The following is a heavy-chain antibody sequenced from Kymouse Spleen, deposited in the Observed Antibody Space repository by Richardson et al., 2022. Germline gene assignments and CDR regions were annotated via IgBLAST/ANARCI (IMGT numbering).Heavy chain of an antibody. CDR1: GFTVSSNY. CDR2: IYSCGST. Sequence: EVQLVESGGGLIQPGGSLRLSCAASGFTVSSNYMSWVRQAPGKGLEWVSVIYSCGSTYYADSVKGRFTISRDNSKNTLYLQMNSLRAEDTAVYYCAREKITGTTSDAFDIWGQGTMVTVSS. V-gene: IGHV3-66*03. J-gene: IGHJ3*02. D-gene: IGHD1-7*01. CDR3: AREKITGTTSDAFDI.